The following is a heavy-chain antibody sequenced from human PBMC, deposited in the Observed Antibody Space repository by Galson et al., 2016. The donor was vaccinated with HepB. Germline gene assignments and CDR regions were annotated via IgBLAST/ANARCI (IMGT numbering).Heavy chain of an antibody. CDR2: IEWADDE. CDR3: ARTYYDASGYRIEY. D-gene: IGHD3-16*01. J-gene: IGHJ4*02. V-gene: IGHV2-70*11. Sequence: PALVTPTQTLTLTCTFSGFSLSASAMCVNWIRQPPGKALEWLARIEWADDEYYSTSLKTRVTISKDTSKDEVLLTMTNMDPVDTATYYCARTYYDASGYRIEYWGQGILVTVSS. CDR1: GFSLSASAMC.